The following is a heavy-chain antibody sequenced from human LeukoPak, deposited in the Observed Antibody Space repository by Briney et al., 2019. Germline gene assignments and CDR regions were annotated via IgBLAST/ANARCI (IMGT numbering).Heavy chain of an antibody. Sequence: PGGSLRLSCAASGFTFSSYAMSRVRQAPGKGLEWVSTISGSGGSTYYADSVRGRFTISRDNSKSTLYLQMNSLRAEDAAVYYCAKGANFVVVPAAVNWFDPWGQGTLVTVSS. V-gene: IGHV3-23*01. CDR2: ISGSGGST. CDR3: AKGANFVVVPAAVNWFDP. D-gene: IGHD2-2*01. CDR1: GFTFSSYA. J-gene: IGHJ5*02.